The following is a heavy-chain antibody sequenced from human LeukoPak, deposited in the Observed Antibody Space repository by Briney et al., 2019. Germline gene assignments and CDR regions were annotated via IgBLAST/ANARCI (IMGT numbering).Heavy chain of an antibody. CDR3: ARDSSSWYSAFDI. CDR1: GFTFSSYE. J-gene: IGHJ3*02. D-gene: IGHD6-13*01. CDR2: ISSSGATI. Sequence: GGSLRLSCAASGFTFSSYEINWVRQAPGKGLEWVSYISSSGATIYYADSVKGRFTISRDSAKNSLYLQMNSLRAEDTAVYYRARDSSSWYSAFDIWGQGTMVTVSS. V-gene: IGHV3-48*03.